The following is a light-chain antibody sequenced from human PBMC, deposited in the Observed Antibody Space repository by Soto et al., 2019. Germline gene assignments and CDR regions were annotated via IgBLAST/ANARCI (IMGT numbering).Light chain of an antibody. J-gene: IGKJ3*01. CDR1: SKVSGW. V-gene: IGKV1-12*01. CDR2: TVS. Sequence: IQMTQSPSSVSASVGDTVTLGCKRSSKVSGWLAGYQQKPGKAPKLLIYTVSTLQSGVPSRFIGSGSGTDFSLTITNLQPEDFATYFCQQGKSFPFTFGPGSKVDIK. CDR3: QQGKSFPFT.